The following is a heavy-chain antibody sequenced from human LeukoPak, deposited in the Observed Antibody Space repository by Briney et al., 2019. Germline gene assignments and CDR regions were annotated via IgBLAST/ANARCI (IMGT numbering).Heavy chain of an antibody. CDR3: ASDYDSSGREAYYFDY. V-gene: IGHV3-30-3*01. Sequence: PGGSLRLSCAASGFTFSRYAMNWVRQAPGKGLEWVAVISYDGSNKYYADSVKGRFTISRDNSKNMVYLQMNSLTAEDTAVYYCASDYDSSGREAYYFDYWGQGTLVIVSS. CDR1: GFTFSRYA. J-gene: IGHJ4*02. CDR2: ISYDGSNK. D-gene: IGHD3-22*01.